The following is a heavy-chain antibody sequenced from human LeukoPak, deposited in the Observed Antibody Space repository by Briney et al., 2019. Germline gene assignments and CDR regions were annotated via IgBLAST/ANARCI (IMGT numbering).Heavy chain of an antibody. CDR1: GYTFTSYD. CDR3: ARGGRFDFWSGYYSPYYYYYMDV. Sequence: ASVKVSCKASGYTFTSYDINWVRQATGQGLEWMGWMNPNSGNTGYVQKFQGRVTITRNTSISTAYMELSSLRSEDTAVYYCARGGRFDFWSGYYSPYYYYYMDVWGKGTTVTVSS. D-gene: IGHD3-3*01. V-gene: IGHV1-8*03. J-gene: IGHJ6*03. CDR2: MNPNSGNT.